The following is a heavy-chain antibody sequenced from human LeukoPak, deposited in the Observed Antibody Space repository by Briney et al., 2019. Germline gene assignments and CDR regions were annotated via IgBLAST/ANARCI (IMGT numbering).Heavy chain of an antibody. CDR2: ISGSGGRT. CDR3: AKDQKWEQLHYFDY. V-gene: IGHV3-23*01. Sequence: GGSLRLSCAVSGFTFSSSAMNWVRQAPGKGLEWVSGISGSGGRTYYADSVKGRFTISRDNSKNTLYLQMNSLRAEDTAVYYCAKDQKWEQLHYFDYWGQGTLVTVSS. CDR1: GFTFSSSA. J-gene: IGHJ4*02. D-gene: IGHD1-26*01.